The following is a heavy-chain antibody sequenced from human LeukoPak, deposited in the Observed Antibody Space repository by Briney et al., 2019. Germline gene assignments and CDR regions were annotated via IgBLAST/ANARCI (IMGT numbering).Heavy chain of an antibody. CDR3: ARLYSSGWLRYFDY. V-gene: IGHV4-4*07. Sequence: PSETLSVTRTVSGGSISSYYWSWIRQPAGKGLEWIGHIYTSGSTNYNPSLKSRATMSVDTSKNQFSLKLSSVTAADTAVYYCARLYSSGWLRYFDYWGQGTLVTVSS. D-gene: IGHD6-19*01. CDR1: GGSISSYY. J-gene: IGHJ4*02. CDR2: IYTSGST.